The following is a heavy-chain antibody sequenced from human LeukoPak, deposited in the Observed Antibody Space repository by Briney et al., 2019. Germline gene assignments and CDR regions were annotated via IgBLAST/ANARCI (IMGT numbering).Heavy chain of an antibody. CDR1: GGTFSSYA. V-gene: IGHV1-69*05. Sequence: SVRVSCKASGGTFSSYAISWVRQAPGQGLEWMGGIIPIFGTANYAQKFQGRVTITTDESTSTAYMELSSLRSEYTAVYYCASDEPYYYDSSGGLDYWGQGTLVTVSS. D-gene: IGHD3-22*01. CDR3: ASDEPYYYDSSGGLDY. CDR2: IIPIFGTA. J-gene: IGHJ4*02.